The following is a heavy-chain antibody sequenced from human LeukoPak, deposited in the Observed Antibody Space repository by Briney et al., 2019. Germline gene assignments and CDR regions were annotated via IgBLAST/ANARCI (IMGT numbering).Heavy chain of an antibody. J-gene: IGHJ6*02. Sequence: GGSLRLSCSASGXPFSSYAMHWVRQAPGKGLEYVSAISDSGGSTYYADSVKGRFTISRDNSKNTLYLQMSSLRAEDTAVYFCVRGYSFGPYGMDVWGQGTTVTISS. CDR3: VRGYSFGPYGMDV. CDR2: ISDSGGST. D-gene: IGHD2-15*01. V-gene: IGHV3-64D*09. CDR1: GXPFSSYA.